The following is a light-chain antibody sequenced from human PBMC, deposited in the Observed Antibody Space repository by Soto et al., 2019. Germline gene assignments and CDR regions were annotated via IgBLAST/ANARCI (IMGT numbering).Light chain of an antibody. CDR1: SSDVGGYNS. Sequence: QSALTQPASVSGSPGQSITISCSGTSSDVGGYNSVSWYQHHAGKAPKLMIYGVGNRPSGVSKRFSGSKSGNTASLTISGLQAEDEADYYCSSYTSSTTLYVFGTGTKLTVL. CDR2: GVG. V-gene: IGLV2-14*03. J-gene: IGLJ1*01. CDR3: SSYTSSTTLYV.